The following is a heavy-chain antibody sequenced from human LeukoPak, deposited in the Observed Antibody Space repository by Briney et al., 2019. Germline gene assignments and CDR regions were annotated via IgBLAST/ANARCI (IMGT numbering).Heavy chain of an antibody. CDR2: IYTSGST. Sequence: SQTLSLTCTVSGGSISSGSYYWSWIRQPAGKGLEWIGRIYTSGSTNYNPSLKSRVTISVDTSKNQFSLKLSSETAADTAVYYCARAPPEWELLSYFDYWGQGTLVTVSS. J-gene: IGHJ4*02. D-gene: IGHD1-26*01. V-gene: IGHV4-61*02. CDR3: ARAPPEWELLSYFDY. CDR1: GGSISSGSYY.